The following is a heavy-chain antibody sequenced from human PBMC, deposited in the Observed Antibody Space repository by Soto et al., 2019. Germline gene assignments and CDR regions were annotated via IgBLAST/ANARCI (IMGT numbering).Heavy chain of an antibody. Sequence: QEQLVQSGAEVKKPGSSVKSSCKASGGSFGNSAINWVRQTPGQGLEWVGGFIPVYRTLNFAQKFQGRVTITADESTGTAYMTLSSLASNDTAVYYCATGVIWIGYFTVDSWGQGTRVTVSS. J-gene: IGHJ4*02. CDR3: ATGVIWIGYFTVDS. CDR2: FIPVYRTL. D-gene: IGHD3-3*01. CDR1: GGSFGNSA. V-gene: IGHV1-69*01.